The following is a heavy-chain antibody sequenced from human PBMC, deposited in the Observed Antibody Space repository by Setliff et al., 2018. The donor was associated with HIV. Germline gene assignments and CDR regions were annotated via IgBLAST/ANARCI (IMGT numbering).Heavy chain of an antibody. CDR1: GGSISSHY. D-gene: IGHD3-10*01. Sequence: ASETLSLTCTVSGGSISSHYWSWIRQPPLKGLEWIGYIYYSGSTNYNPSLKSRVTISMDTSKNQFSLRLTSVTAADTAVYYCARGRGVIKEKPFDEWGQGTLVTVSS. V-gene: IGHV4-59*11. CDR2: IYYSGST. J-gene: IGHJ4*02. CDR3: ARGRGVIKEKPFDE.